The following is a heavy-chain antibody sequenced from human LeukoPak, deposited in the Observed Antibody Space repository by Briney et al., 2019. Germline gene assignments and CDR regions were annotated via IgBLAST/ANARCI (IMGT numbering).Heavy chain of an antibody. Sequence: SQTLSLTCASSGDSLSSNSAAWHWIRQSPSRGLEWLGRTYYRYNLYNDYAVSVKNRITINPDTSKHQFYLQLNSVTPEDTAXXXCARVPTVTPFYSFDYWGQGTLVTVSS. CDR3: ARVPTVTPFYSFDY. D-gene: IGHD4-17*01. J-gene: IGHJ4*02. CDR2: TYYRYNLYN. V-gene: IGHV6-1*01. CDR1: GDSLSSNSAA.